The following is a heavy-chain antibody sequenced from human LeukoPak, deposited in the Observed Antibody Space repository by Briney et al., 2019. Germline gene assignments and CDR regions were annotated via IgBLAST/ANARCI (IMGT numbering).Heavy chain of an antibody. V-gene: IGHV3-23*01. Sequence: GGSLRLSCTVSGLTFSNYVMSWVRQAPGKGLEWVSLITGAGETTYYADPVKGRFTISRDNSKNTLYLQMNSLRAEDTAVYYCARDSSSPYWYFNLWGRGTLVTVSS. CDR1: GLTFSNYV. CDR2: ITGAGETT. CDR3: ARDSSSPYWYFNL. J-gene: IGHJ2*01.